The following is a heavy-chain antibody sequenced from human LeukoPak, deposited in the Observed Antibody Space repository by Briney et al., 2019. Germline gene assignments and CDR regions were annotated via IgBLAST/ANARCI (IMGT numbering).Heavy chain of an antibody. D-gene: IGHD2-15*01. CDR2: IWNDGSSK. Sequence: PAGSLRLSCAASGFSFSDYGMHWHRPAQGQGLQWVTVIWNDGSSKYYADSVKGRFTISRDNSKNTLYLQMNSLRADDTAVYYCAKPTRGSGGSFLIDFWGQGTLVTVSS. J-gene: IGHJ4*02. V-gene: IGHV3-33*06. CDR3: AKPTRGSGGSFLIDF. CDR1: GFSFSDYG.